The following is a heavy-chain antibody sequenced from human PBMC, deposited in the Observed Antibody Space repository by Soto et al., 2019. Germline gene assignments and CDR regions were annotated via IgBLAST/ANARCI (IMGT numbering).Heavy chain of an antibody. V-gene: IGHV3-7*01. CDR2: IKQDGSEK. J-gene: IGHJ4*02. CDR1: GFAFSNYW. D-gene: IGHD3-22*01. Sequence: EVQLVESGGGLVQPGGSLRLSCAASGFAFSNYWMSWVRQAPGKGLEWVATIKQDGSEKYYVDCVKGRFTMSRDKAKNSLYLQMNSLRAEGTAVDHCLRGGTSMIVGGAFDDWGQGALVTVSS. CDR3: LRGGTSMIVGGAFDD.